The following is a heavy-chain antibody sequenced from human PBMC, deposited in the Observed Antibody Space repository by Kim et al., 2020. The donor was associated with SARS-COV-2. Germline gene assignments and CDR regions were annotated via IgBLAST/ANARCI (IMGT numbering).Heavy chain of an antibody. CDR2: ISGSGGST. CDR1: GFTFSSYA. V-gene: IGHV3-23*01. J-gene: IGHJ3*02. D-gene: IGHD2-2*01. Sequence: GGSLRLSCAASGFTFSSYAMRWVRQAPGKGLDWVSVISGSGGSTYYADSVKGRFTMSRDNSKNTLYVQMNSLRAEDTAVYYCAKHSSTSCCNDAFDIWGQGTVVTVSS. CDR3: AKHSSTSCCNDAFDI.